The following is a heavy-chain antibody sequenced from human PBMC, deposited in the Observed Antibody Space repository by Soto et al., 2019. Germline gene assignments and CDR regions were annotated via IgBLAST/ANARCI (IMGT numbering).Heavy chain of an antibody. Sequence: SETLSLTCAVCGGSISSYYCSWIRQPPGKGLEWIGYIYYSGSTNYNPSLKSRVTISVDTSKNQFSLKLSSVPAADTAVYYCARDQGRYCSGGSCYRPTWFDPWGQGTPVTAPQ. CDR2: IYYSGST. J-gene: IGHJ5*02. CDR3: ARDQGRYCSGGSCYRPTWFDP. V-gene: IGHV4-59*12. CDR1: GGSISSYY. D-gene: IGHD2-15*01.